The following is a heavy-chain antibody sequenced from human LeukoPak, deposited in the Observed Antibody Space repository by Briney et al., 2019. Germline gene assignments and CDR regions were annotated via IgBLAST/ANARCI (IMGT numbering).Heavy chain of an antibody. CDR1: GFTFSSYW. CDR3: AKGVASSWTAFDI. J-gene: IGHJ3*02. CDR2: ISGSGGST. D-gene: IGHD6-13*01. Sequence: GGSLRLSCAASGFTFSSYWMSWVRQAPGKGLEWVSVISGSGGSTYYADFVKGRFTISRDNSKNTLYLQMNSLRAEDTAVYYCAKGVASSWTAFDIWGQGTMVTVSS. V-gene: IGHV3-23*01.